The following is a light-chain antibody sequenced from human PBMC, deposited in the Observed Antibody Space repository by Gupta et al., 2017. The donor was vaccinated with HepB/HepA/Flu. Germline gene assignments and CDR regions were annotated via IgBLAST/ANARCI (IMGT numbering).Light chain of an antibody. J-gene: IGKJ2*01. Sequence: DIQMTQSPSSLSASVGDRVTITCQASQDISNYLNWYQQKPGKAPKLLIYDASNLETGVPSRFSGSGYGTDFTFTISSLQPEDIATYYCQQYDTLPRYTFGQGTKLEIK. CDR2: DAS. CDR1: QDISNY. V-gene: IGKV1-33*01. CDR3: QQYDTLPRYT.